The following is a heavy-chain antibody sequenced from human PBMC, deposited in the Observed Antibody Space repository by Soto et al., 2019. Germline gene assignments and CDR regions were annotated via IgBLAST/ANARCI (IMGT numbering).Heavy chain of an antibody. J-gene: IGHJ4*02. CDR2: ISWNSGSI. CDR3: AKQIWVTPDIYTSRDN. CDR1: GFTFDDYA. D-gene: IGHD3-9*01. Sequence: GGSLRLSCAASGFTFDDYAMNWGRQASGKGLEWVSGISWNSGSIGYADSVKGRFTFSRDNAKNSLYLQMNRLRAEDTALCYFAKQIWVTPDIYTSRDNWSQEPLGTVSP. V-gene: IGHV3-9*01.